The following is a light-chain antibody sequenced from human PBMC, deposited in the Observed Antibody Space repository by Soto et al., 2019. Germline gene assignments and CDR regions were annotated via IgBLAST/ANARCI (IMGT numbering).Light chain of an antibody. Sequence: QSALTQPASVSGSPGQSITISSTGTSSDVGGYNYVSWYQQHPGEAPKLMIYDVTNRPSGVSNRFSGSKSGNTASLTISGLQAEDEADYYCSSSTSSTTRVVFGGGTKLTVL. V-gene: IGLV2-14*03. J-gene: IGLJ2*01. CDR3: SSSTSSTTRVV. CDR1: SSDVGGYNY. CDR2: DVT.